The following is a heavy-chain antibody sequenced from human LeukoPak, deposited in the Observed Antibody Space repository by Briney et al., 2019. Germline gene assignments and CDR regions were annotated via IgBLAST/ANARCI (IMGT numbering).Heavy chain of an antibody. Sequence: SETLSLTCTVSGGSISSSSYYWGWIRQPPGKGLEWIGSIYYSGSTYYNPSLKSRVTISVDTSKNQFSLKLSSVTAADTAVYYCARLVLGSGYYYYYYYMDVWGKGTTVTVSS. D-gene: IGHD3-10*01. CDR3: ARLVLGSGYYYYYYYMDV. J-gene: IGHJ6*03. V-gene: IGHV4-39*01. CDR1: GGSISSSSYY. CDR2: IYYSGST.